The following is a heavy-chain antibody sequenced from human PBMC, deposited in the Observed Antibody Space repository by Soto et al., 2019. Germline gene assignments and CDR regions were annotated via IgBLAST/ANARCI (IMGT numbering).Heavy chain of an antibody. CDR2: ISGSGGST. CDR3: AKDRGGSGWPYFDY. Sequence: PGGSLRLSCAASGFPFSNYAMSWARQAPGKGLEWVSTISGSGGSTYYADSVKGRFTISRDNSKNTLYLQMNSLRAEDTAVYYCAKDRGGSGWPYFDYWGQGTLVTVSS. D-gene: IGHD6-19*01. CDR1: GFPFSNYA. V-gene: IGHV3-23*01. J-gene: IGHJ4*02.